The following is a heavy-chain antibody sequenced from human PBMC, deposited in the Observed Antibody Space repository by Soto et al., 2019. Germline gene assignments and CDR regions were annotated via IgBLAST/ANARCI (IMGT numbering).Heavy chain of an antibody. CDR1: GYTFTTYA. CDR2: INAGNGNT. Sequence: QVQLVQSGAEVKKPGASVKVPCKASGYTFTTYAMHWVRQAPGQRLEWMGWINAGNGNTKYSQKFQGRVTITRDTSASTAYMELSSLRSEDTAVYYCAGGGAGDRNVWFDPWGQGTLVTVSS. CDR3: AGGGAGDRNVWFDP. D-gene: IGHD4-17*01. J-gene: IGHJ5*02. V-gene: IGHV1-3*01.